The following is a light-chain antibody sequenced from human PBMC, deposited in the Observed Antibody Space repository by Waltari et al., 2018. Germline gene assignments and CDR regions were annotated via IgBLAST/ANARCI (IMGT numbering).Light chain of an antibody. Sequence: DIQMPQSPSSLSASVGDRFTITCRASQSISSYLNWYQQKPGKAPRLLIYAASNLQSGVPSRFGGSGSGTDFTLTISSLQPEDFATYYCQQSYSTPFTFGGGTKVEIK. V-gene: IGKV1-39*01. J-gene: IGKJ4*01. CDR2: AAS. CDR1: QSISSY. CDR3: QQSYSTPFT.